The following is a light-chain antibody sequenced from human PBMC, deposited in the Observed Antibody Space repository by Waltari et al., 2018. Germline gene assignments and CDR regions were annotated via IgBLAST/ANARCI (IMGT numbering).Light chain of an antibody. CDR3: FGLT. CDR1: QDISNY. J-gene: IGKJ4*01. Sequence: DIQLTQSPSSLSASVGDRVTITCRASQDISNYLAWYQQKPGKVPKLLIYVASVLQSGVPSRFRGSGSGTEFTLTISSLQPDDVATYYCFGLTFGGGTKVDIK. V-gene: IGKV1-27*01. CDR2: VAS.